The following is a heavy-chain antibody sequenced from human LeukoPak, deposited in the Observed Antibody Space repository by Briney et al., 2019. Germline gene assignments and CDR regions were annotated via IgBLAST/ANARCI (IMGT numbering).Heavy chain of an antibody. CDR1: GDSISSFY. Sequence: PSETLSLTCTVSGDSISSFYWSWIRQPPGKGLEWIGKINHSGSTNYNPSLKSRVTISVDTSKNQFSLKLNSVTAADTAVYYCASLIYCGGDCLWGQGTLVTVSS. CDR2: INHSGST. D-gene: IGHD2-21*02. J-gene: IGHJ4*02. CDR3: ASLIYCGGDCL. V-gene: IGHV4-34*01.